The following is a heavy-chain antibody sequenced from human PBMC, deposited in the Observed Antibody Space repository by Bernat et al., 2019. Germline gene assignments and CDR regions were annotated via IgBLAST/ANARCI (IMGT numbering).Heavy chain of an antibody. CDR2: IKQDGSEK. D-gene: IGHD3-22*01. J-gene: IGHJ2*01. V-gene: IGHV3-7*01. CDR3: ARVITGVRWYFDL. CDR1: GFTFSSYW. Sequence: EVQLVESGGGLVQPGGSLRLSCAASGFTFSSYWMSWVRQAPGKGLEWVANIKQDGSEKYYVDSVKGGFNISRDNAKNSLYLQMNSLRAEDTAVYYCARVITGVRWYFDLWGRGTLVTVSS.